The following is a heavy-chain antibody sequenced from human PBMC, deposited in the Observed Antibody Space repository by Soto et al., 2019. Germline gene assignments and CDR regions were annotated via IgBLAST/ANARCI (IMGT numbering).Heavy chain of an antibody. CDR3: ARDGENSRSWPEGNY. CDR1: GFTVSSNY. Sequence: EVQLVESGGGLIQPGGSLRLSCAASGFTVSSNYMSWVRQAPGKGLEWVSVIYSGGSTYYADSVKGRFTISRDNSKNTLYLQMNSLRAEDTAVYYCARDGENSRSWPEGNYWGQGTLVTVSS. CDR2: IYSGGST. D-gene: IGHD6-13*01. V-gene: IGHV3-53*01. J-gene: IGHJ4*02.